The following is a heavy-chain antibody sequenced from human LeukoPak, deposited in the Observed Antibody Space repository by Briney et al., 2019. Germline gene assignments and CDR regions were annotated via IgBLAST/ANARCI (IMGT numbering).Heavy chain of an antibody. J-gene: IGHJ6*03. V-gene: IGHV4-39*07. CDR1: GGSISSSSYY. D-gene: IGHD5-24*01. CDR2: IYYSGST. Sequence: SETLSLTCTVSGGSISSSSYYWGWIRQPPGKGLEWIGSIYYSGSTYYSPSLKSRVTISVDTSKNQFSLKLSSVTAADTAVYYCARQGNEMATIIHYYYYMDVWGKGTTVTVSS. CDR3: ARQGNEMATIIHYYYYMDV.